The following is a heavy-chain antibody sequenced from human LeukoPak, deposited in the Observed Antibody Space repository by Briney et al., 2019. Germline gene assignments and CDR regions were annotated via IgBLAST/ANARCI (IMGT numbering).Heavy chain of an antibody. J-gene: IGHJ4*02. Sequence: PGGSLRLSCAASGFTFSDSYMTWIRQAPGKGLELLSYISGSSSDVNYIDSVRGQFTISRDNAKNSLYLHMNSLTVEDTAVYYCSRDPRHSDYWGQGTLVTVSS. CDR1: GFTFSDSY. CDR2: ISGSSSDV. V-gene: IGHV3-11*01. CDR3: SRDPRHSDY.